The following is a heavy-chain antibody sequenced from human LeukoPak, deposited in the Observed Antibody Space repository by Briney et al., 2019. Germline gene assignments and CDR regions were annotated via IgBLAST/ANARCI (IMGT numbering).Heavy chain of an antibody. J-gene: IGHJ6*03. Sequence: SQTLSLTCAVYGGSFSSYYWTWIRQAPGKGLEWIGEINPSGRISYNPSLKSRLTISVDASKNQFSLNLRSLTAADTAVYYCARGRQEVSMIVVVMTAVSYYLDVWGKGTTVTVSS. CDR3: ARGRQEVSMIVVVMTAVSYYLDV. CDR2: INPSGRI. V-gene: IGHV4-34*01. D-gene: IGHD3-22*01. CDR1: GGSFSSYY.